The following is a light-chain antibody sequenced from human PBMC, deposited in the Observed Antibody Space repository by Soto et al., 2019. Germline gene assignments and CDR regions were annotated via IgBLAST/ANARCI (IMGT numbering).Light chain of an antibody. CDR1: SGSIASNY. V-gene: IGLV6-57*03. J-gene: IGLJ2*01. CDR2: EDN. CDR3: QSYDSSNHVE. Sequence: NFMLTQPHSVSESPGKTVTISCTRSSGSIASNYVQWYQQRPGSAPSTVIYEDNQRPSGVPDRFSGSIDSSSNSASLTISGVKTEDEADYYCQSYDSSNHVEFDGGTKLTVL.